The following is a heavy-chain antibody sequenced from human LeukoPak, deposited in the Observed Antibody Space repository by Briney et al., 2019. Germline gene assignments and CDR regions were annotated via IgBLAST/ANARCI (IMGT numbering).Heavy chain of an antibody. CDR3: AKQSYARSLGE. CDR2: TNSGGTST. V-gene: IGHV3-23*01. CDR1: GFLFSDFS. J-gene: IGHJ4*02. Sequence: GGSLRLSCATSGFLFSDFSMSWVRPAPGKGVEWISTTNSGGTSTYYAESVKGRFTISRDNSKNTLYLQMSSLGVEDTAVYYCAKQSYARSLGEGGPGTLVSVS. D-gene: IGHD2-8*01.